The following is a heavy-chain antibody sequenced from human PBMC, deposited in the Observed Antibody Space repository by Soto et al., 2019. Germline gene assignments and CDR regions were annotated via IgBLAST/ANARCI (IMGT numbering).Heavy chain of an antibody. CDR3: ERAQYEGYSSVWVNDAFDI. CDR2: ISAYNGNT. Sequence: QVQLVQSGAEVKKPGASVKVSCKASGYTFTSYGISWVRQAPGQGLEWMGWISAYNGNTNYAQKLQGRVTMTTDTATSTAYMELRSLRSEDRAVYYCERAQYEGYSSVWVNDAFDIWGQGTMVTVSS. V-gene: IGHV1-18*01. J-gene: IGHJ3*02. CDR1: GYTFTSYG. D-gene: IGHD6-19*01.